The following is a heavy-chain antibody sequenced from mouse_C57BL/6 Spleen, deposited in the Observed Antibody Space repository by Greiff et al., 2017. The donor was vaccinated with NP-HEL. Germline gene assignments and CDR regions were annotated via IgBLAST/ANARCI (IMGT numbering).Heavy chain of an antibody. D-gene: IGHD4-1*01. CDR2: IHPNSGST. Sequence: VQLQQPGAELVKPGASVKLPCKASGYTFTSYWMHWVKQRPGQGLEWIGMIHPNSGSTNYNEKFKSKATLTVDKSSSTAYMQLSSLTAEDSAVYYCARQNWDNYFDYWGQGTTLTVSS. CDR3: ARQNWDNYFDY. CDR1: GYTFTSYW. J-gene: IGHJ2*01. V-gene: IGHV1-64*01.